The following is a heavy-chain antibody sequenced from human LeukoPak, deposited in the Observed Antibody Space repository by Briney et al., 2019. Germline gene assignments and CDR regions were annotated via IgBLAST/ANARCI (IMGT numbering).Heavy chain of an antibody. V-gene: IGHV4-34*01. CDR1: GGSFSGYY. CDR2: INHSGST. CDR3: ARDMGIAAAGGTNWFDP. J-gene: IGHJ5*02. D-gene: IGHD6-13*01. Sequence: SETLSLTCAVYGGSFSGYYWSWIRQPPGKGLEWIGEINHSGSTNYNPSLKSRVTISVDTSKNQFSLKLSSVTAADTAVYYCARDMGIAAAGGTNWFDPWGQGTLVTVSS.